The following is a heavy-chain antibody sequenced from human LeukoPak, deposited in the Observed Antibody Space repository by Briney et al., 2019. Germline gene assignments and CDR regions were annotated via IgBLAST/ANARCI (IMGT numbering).Heavy chain of an antibody. Sequence: GGSLRLPCGASGFSFISYWVPWGRQTPENRLGLVSDIDPYGGDTNYADSVKGRFTISRDNDKNTLYLQMNSLRVDDTAVYFCARGPYYYDSVGHPDIWGHGTMVTVSS. CDR3: ARGPYYYDSVGHPDI. CDR2: IDPYGGDT. J-gene: IGHJ3*02. V-gene: IGHV3-74*01. CDR1: GFSFISYW. D-gene: IGHD3-22*01.